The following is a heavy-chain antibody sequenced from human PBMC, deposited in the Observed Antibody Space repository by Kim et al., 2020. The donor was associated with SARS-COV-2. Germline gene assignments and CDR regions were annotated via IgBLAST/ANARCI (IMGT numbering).Heavy chain of an antibody. V-gene: IGHV3-11*01. CDR2: ISSSGNVI. D-gene: IGHD3-3*01. J-gene: IGHJ3*02. CDR1: GFTFSDYY. CDR3: ARTILGPAFDI. Sequence: GGSLRLSCAASGFTFSDYYMSWIRQAPGKGLEWVSYISSSGNVIYYGDSVKGRFTVSRDDAKNSLYLQMNSLRAEDTAMYYCARTILGPAFDIWGQGTMVTVSS.